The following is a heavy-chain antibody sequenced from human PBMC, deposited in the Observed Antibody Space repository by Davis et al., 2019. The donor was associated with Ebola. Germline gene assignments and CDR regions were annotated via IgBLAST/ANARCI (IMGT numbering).Heavy chain of an antibody. J-gene: IGHJ6*02. Sequence: GESLKISCAASGFTFSSYWMHWVRQAPGKGLVWVSRINSDGSSTSYADSVKGRFTISRDNAKNTLYLQMNSLRAEDTAVYYCAKGEWLLYIYYYGMDVWGQGTTVTVSS. D-gene: IGHD3-3*01. CDR3: AKGEWLLYIYYYGMDV. V-gene: IGHV3-74*01. CDR1: GFTFSSYW. CDR2: INSDGSST.